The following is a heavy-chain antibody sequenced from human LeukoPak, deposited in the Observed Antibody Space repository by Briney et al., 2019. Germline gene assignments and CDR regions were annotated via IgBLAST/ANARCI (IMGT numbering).Heavy chain of an antibody. D-gene: IGHD3-10*01. J-gene: IGHJ3*02. Sequence: PSQTLSLTCAVSGGPISSGGYSWSWIRQPPGKGLEWIGYIYHSGSTYYNPSLKSRVTISVDRSKNQFSLKLSSVTAADTAVYYCASNYRLNAFDIWGQGTMVTVSS. CDR1: GGPISSGGYS. CDR2: IYHSGST. V-gene: IGHV4-30-2*01. CDR3: ASNYRLNAFDI.